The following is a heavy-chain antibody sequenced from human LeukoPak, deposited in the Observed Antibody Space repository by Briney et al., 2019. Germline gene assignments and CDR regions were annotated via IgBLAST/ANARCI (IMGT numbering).Heavy chain of an antibody. CDR3: ARNNYDYVWGSYRYIWFDP. CDR1: GYSISSGYY. Sequence: SETLSLTCTVSGYSISSGYYWGWIRQPPGKGPEWIGSIYHSGSTYYNPSLKSRVTISVDTSKTQFSLKLSSVTAADTAVYYCARNNYDYVWGSYRYIWFDPWGQGTLVTVSS. D-gene: IGHD3-16*02. J-gene: IGHJ5*02. V-gene: IGHV4-38-2*02. CDR2: IYHSGST.